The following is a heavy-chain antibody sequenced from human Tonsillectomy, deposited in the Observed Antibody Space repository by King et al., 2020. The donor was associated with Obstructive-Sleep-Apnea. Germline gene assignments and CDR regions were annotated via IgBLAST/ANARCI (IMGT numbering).Heavy chain of an antibody. CDR1: GLSMSSYY. CDR2: INKDGSEV. D-gene: IGHD6-19*01. CDR3: AGGGGWLIDY. J-gene: IGHJ4*02. V-gene: IGHV3-7*04. Sequence: VQLVESGGNLVQPGGSLRLSCAVSGLSMSSYYMNWVRQAPGKGLEWVANINKDGSEVLSVDSVKGRFTVSRDNAKNSLYLQMNSLRAEDTAVYYCAGGGGWLIDYWGQGTLVTVSS.